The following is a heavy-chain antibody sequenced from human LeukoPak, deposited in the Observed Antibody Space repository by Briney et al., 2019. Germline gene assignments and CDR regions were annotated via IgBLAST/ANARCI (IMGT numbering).Heavy chain of an antibody. D-gene: IGHD5-18*01. CDR3: ARYSYGSGAIDY. J-gene: IGHJ4*02. CDR2: ISCNNGDT. CDR1: GYTFTSNG. Sequence: ASVKVSCKASGYTFTSNGITWVRQAPGQGLEWVGWISCNNGDTRYAQKFQGRVTVTTDTSTSTAYMELRSLRSDDTAVYYCARYSYGSGAIDYWGQGTLVTVSS. V-gene: IGHV1-18*01.